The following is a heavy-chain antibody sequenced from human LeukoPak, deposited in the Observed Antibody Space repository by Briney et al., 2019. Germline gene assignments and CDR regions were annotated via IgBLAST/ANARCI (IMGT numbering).Heavy chain of an antibody. CDR3: AKGGYYDSSSPFDY. CDR2: ISYDGSNK. Sequence: GRSLRLSCAASGFTFSSYGMHWVRQAPGKGLEWVAVISYDGSNKYYADSVKGRFTISRDNSKNTLYLQMNSLRAEDTAVYYCAKGGYYDSSSPFDYWGQGTLVTVS. CDR1: GFTFSSYG. D-gene: IGHD3-22*01. V-gene: IGHV3-30*18. J-gene: IGHJ4*02.